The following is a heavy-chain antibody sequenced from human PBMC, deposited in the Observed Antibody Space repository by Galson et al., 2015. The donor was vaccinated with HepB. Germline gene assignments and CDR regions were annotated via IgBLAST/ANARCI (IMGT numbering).Heavy chain of an antibody. J-gene: IGHJ6*02. CDR2: MNPDGSAR. CDR3: AREPGADV. D-gene: IGHD1-26*01. V-gene: IGHV3-7*03. Sequence: SLRLSCAASGYSFWRYWMSWVRQAPGKGLEWVANMNPDGSARNYVDSVKGRFTISSDNAKNSPYLQMNSLSVDDTAVYFCAREPGADVWGQGTTVIVSS. CDR1: GYSFWRYW.